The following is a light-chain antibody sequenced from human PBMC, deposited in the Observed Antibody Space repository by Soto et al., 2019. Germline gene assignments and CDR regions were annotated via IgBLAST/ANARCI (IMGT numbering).Light chain of an antibody. CDR1: SSNMGAEYD. Sequence: QSVLTPPPSLSGAPGRRVAISCTGSSSNMGAEYDVHWYQQLPGTAPKRLIYGDNNRPSGVPDRFSGSKSGTSASLAITGLQPEDEADYYCQSYDSSLTTFVFGTGTKVTVL. J-gene: IGLJ1*01. CDR3: QSYDSSLTTFV. V-gene: IGLV1-40*01. CDR2: GDN.